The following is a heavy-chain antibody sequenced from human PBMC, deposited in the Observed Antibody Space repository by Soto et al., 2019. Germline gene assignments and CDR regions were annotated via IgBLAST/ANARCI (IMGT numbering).Heavy chain of an antibody. Sequence: QVQLVESGGGVVQPWRSLRLSCAASGFTFSSYGMHWVRQAPGKGLEWVAVIWYDGSNKYYADSVTGRFTISRDNSKNTLYLQINSLRAEDTAVYYCASVYCSGGSCYSAYYYYMDVAGKGTTVTVS. CDR3: ASVYCSGGSCYSAYYYYMDV. V-gene: IGHV3-33*01. D-gene: IGHD2-15*01. J-gene: IGHJ6*03. CDR1: GFTFSSYG. CDR2: IWYDGSNK.